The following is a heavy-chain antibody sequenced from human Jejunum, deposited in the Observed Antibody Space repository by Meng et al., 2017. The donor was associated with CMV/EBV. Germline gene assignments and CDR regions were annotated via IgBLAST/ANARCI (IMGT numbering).Heavy chain of an antibody. CDR1: AYPFPDHY. J-gene: IGHJ5*02. Sequence: SAYPFPDHYIHWVRQAPGHGPEWMGWINTNNGGTNYVQRFQGRVTITRDTSISTAYMDLNRLTSDDTAVYYCARGVGSVDPRFDPWGQGTPVTVSS. CDR2: INTNNGGT. CDR3: ARGVGSVDPRFDP. V-gene: IGHV1-2*02. D-gene: IGHD1-26*01.